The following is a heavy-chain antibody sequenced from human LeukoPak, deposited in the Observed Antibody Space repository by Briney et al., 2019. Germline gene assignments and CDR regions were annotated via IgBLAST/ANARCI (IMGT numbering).Heavy chain of an antibody. CDR3: ARHGDYYGSGGPDNCFDP. D-gene: IGHD3-10*01. CDR2: IYSSGSS. V-gene: IGHV4-4*09. J-gene: IGHJ5*02. Sequence: ASETLSLTCTVSGGSISSYYWSWIRQPPGKGLEWIGYIYSSGSSNYNPSLKSRATMSVDTSKNQFSLKLSSVTAADTAVYYCARHGDYYGSGGPDNCFDPWGQGTLVTVPS. CDR1: GGSISSYY.